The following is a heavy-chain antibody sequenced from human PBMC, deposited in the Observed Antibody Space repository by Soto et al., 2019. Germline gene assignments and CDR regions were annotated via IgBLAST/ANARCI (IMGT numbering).Heavy chain of an antibody. CDR2: IDPSDSYT. V-gene: IGHV5-10-1*01. Sequence: GESLKISCKGSGYSFTSYWISWVRQMPGKGLEWMGRIDPSDSYTNYSPSFQGHVTISADKSISTAYLQWSSLKASDTAMYYCARHFRYCTNGVCYTSYYYYGMDVWGQGTTVTVYS. J-gene: IGHJ6*02. CDR3: ARHFRYCTNGVCYTSYYYYGMDV. D-gene: IGHD2-8*01. CDR1: GYSFTSYW.